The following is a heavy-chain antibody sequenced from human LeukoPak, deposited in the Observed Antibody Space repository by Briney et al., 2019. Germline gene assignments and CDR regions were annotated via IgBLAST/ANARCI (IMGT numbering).Heavy chain of an antibody. CDR2: IIPIFGTA. CDR1: GGTFSSYA. CDR3: ARGIAVDNWFDP. J-gene: IGHJ5*01. Sequence: SVKSSCKASGGTFSSYAISWVRQAPGQGLEWMGGIIPIFGTANYAQKFQGRVTITADESTCTPYMELSSLRSEDTAVYYCARGIAVDNWFDPWGQGTLGTVSS. V-gene: IGHV1-69*13. D-gene: IGHD6-19*01.